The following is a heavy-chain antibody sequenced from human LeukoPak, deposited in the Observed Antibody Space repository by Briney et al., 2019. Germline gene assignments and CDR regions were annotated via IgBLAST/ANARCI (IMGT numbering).Heavy chain of an antibody. J-gene: IGHJ5*02. CDR3: ARVILPDTIFGVVSGDNWFDP. CDR1: GYTFTSYG. D-gene: IGHD3-3*01. V-gene: IGHV1-18*01. Sequence: GASVKVSCKASGYTFTSYGISWVRQAPGQGLEWMGWISAYNGNTNYAQKLQGRVTMTTDISTSTAYMELRSLRSDDTAVYYCARVILPDTIFGVVSGDNWFDPWGQGTLVTVSS. CDR2: ISAYNGNT.